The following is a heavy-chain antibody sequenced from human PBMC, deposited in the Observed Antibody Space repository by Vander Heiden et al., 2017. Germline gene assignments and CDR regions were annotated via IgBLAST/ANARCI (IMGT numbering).Heavy chain of an antibody. CDR3: ARVSVARGQSGHADEIYFDP. CDR2: IHHTGRA. D-gene: IGHD5-12*01. J-gene: IGHJ5*02. Sequence: QVQLQESGPGLVKPSETLSLTCTVSGGSMNDYYWSWIRQPPGKGLEWIGYIHHTGRATYNPSLQSRLSISIETSKNQFSLSLSSVTAAETAMYYCARVSVARGQSGHADEIYFDPWGQGTLVTVSS. V-gene: IGHV4-59*01. CDR1: GGSMNDYY.